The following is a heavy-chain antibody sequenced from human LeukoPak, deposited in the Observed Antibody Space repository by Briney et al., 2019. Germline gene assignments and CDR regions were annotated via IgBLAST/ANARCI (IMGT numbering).Heavy chain of an antibody. CDR1: GFTFSSYA. D-gene: IGHD3-10*01. J-gene: IGHJ4*02. CDR3: AKEFYYGSGSYYPTFDF. Sequence: PGGSLRLSCAASGFTFSSYAMSWVRQAPGKGLEWVSAISGSGGTTYYADSVKGRLTISRDNSKNTLYLQMNSLRAEDTAVYYCAKEFYYGSGSYYPTFDFWGQGTLVTVSS. V-gene: IGHV3-23*01. CDR2: ISGSGGTT.